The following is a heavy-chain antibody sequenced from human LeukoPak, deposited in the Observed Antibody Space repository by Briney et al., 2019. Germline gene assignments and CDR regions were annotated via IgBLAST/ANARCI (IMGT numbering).Heavy chain of an antibody. Sequence: PGGSLRLSCAASGFTFSSYSMNWVRQAPGKGLEWVSYISSSSSTIYYADSVKGRFTISRDNAKNSLYLQMNSLRAEDTAVYYCASYGGNSAFDYWGQGTLVTVSS. D-gene: IGHD4-17*01. CDR3: ASYGGNSAFDY. V-gene: IGHV3-48*01. CDR2: ISSSSSTI. CDR1: GFTFSSYS. J-gene: IGHJ4*02.